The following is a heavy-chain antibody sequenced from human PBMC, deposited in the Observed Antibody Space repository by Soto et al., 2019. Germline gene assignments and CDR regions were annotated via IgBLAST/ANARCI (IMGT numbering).Heavy chain of an antibody. Sequence: PGGSLRLSCIGSGFTFSSYAMNWVRQAPGKGLEWVSSISSSSKYIYYTDSVKCRFTISRDNAKNSLYLQMNCLRAEDTALYYCARDHDAEYSGNYHPRRSLDSWGQGTQVTVSS. V-gene: IGHV3-21*01. CDR3: ARDHDAEYSGNYHPRRSLDS. J-gene: IGHJ4*02. D-gene: IGHD1-26*01. CDR1: GFTFSSYA. CDR2: ISSSSKYI.